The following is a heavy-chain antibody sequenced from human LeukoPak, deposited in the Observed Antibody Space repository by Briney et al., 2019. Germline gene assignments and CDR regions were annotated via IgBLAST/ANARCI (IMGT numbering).Heavy chain of an antibody. CDR3: ARDIQGTGRFDH. CDR2: IYSGGST. V-gene: IGHV3-66*01. J-gene: IGHJ4*02. Sequence: GGSLRLSCAASGFTFSSYAMSWVRQAPGKGLEWVSVIYSGGSTYYADSVKGRFTISRDNSKNTLYLQMNSLRAEDTAVYYCARDIQGTGRFDHWGQGTLVTVSS. CDR1: GFTFSSYA. D-gene: IGHD3/OR15-3a*01.